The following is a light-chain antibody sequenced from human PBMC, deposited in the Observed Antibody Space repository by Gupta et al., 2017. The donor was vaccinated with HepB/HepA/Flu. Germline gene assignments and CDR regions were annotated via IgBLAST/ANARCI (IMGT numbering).Light chain of an antibody. CDR2: DAS. J-gene: IGKJ1*01. CDR3: QQYGSSPWT. Sequence: DIVLTQSPATLSLSPGERATLSCRASQSINDNYLNWYQQKPGQTPRLLIFDASSRATGIPDRFSGSGSGTDFTLTISRLEPEDFAVYYCQQYGSSPWTFGQGTKVEI. V-gene: IGKV3-20*01. CDR1: QSINDNY.